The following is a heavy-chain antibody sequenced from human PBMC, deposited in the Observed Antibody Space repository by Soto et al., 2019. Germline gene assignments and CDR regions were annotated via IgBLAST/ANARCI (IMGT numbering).Heavy chain of an antibody. D-gene: IGHD3-10*01. Sequence: GGSLRLSCAASGFTFSNNAMSWVRQAPGKGLEWVSLIGDSGGMPYYPESVKGRFTISRDTSRNTLYLQMNSLRVEDTAVYYCAKVISTGIHRGYLDYWGQGTLVTVPQ. CDR2: IGDSGGMP. J-gene: IGHJ4*02. V-gene: IGHV3-23*01. CDR3: AKVISTGIHRGYLDY. CDR1: GFTFSNNA.